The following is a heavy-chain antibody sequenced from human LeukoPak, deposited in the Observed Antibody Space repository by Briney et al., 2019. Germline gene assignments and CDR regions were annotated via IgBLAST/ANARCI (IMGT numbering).Heavy chain of an antibody. CDR3: VRIFGVAVIDY. CDR2: IYCSGST. V-gene: IGHV4-31*03. Sequence: SETLSLTCTVSGGSISSGGYYWSWIRQHPGKGLEWIGYIYCSGSTYYNPSLKSRVTISVDTSKNQFSLKLSSVTAADTAVYYCVRIFGVAVIDYWGQGTLVTVSS. D-gene: IGHD3-3*01. J-gene: IGHJ4*02. CDR1: GGSISSGGYY.